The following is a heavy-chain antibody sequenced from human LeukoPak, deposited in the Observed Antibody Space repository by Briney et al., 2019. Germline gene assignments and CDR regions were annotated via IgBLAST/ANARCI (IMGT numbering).Heavy chain of an antibody. CDR3: AKDFGGAPGV. J-gene: IGHJ6*02. Sequence: GGSLRLSCAASGFTFSSYAMSWVRQAPGKGLEWVSAISGSGGSTYYADSVKGRFTISRDNSKNTLYVQMNRLRAEDTAMYYCAKDFGGAPGVWGQGTTVTVSS. CDR2: ISGSGGST. V-gene: IGHV3-23*01. D-gene: IGHD3-10*01. CDR1: GFTFSSYA.